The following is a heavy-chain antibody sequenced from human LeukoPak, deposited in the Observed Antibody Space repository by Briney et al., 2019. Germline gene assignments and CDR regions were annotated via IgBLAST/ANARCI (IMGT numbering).Heavy chain of an antibody. CDR3: ANHLACGSNSCPPFDD. CDR2: ISDNSYWN. CDR1: GFTFSSYS. V-gene: IGHV3-21*01. D-gene: IGHD2-2*01. J-gene: IGHJ4*02. Sequence: PGGSLRLSCAASGFTFSSYSMSWVRQAPGKGLEWVSSISDNSYWNYYADSVEGRFFFSRDNAKNSLYLQMNSLRAEDTAVYYCANHLACGSNSCPPFDDWGQGTLVTVSS.